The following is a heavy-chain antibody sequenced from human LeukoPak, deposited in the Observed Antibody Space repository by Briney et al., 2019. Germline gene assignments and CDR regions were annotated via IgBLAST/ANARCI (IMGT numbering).Heavy chain of an antibody. V-gene: IGHV4-59*01. D-gene: IGHD3-10*01. Sequence: SETLSLTCTVSGGSISSYYWSWIRQPPGKGLEWIGYIYYSGSTNYNPSLKSRVTISVDTSKNQFSLKLSSVTAADTAVYYRVRAHMVRGKNWFDPWGQGTLVTVSS. CDR1: GGSISSYY. J-gene: IGHJ5*02. CDR2: IYYSGST. CDR3: VRAHMVRGKNWFDP.